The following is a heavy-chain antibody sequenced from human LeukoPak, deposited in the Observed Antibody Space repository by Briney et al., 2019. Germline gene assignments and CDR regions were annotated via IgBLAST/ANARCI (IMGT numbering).Heavy chain of an antibody. Sequence: PGGSLRLSCGACGYNFSNYAMHGVRQGPGKGGEGGAVIWYDGSTKDYANYVKGRFTVSRDNSKITLYLQMNILRPEDTAIYYCARDSGFGELVTYYFDYWGQGTLVTVSS. CDR2: IWYDGSTK. J-gene: IGHJ4*02. D-gene: IGHD3-10*01. CDR3: ARDSGFGELVTYYFDY. V-gene: IGHV3-33*01. CDR1: GYNFSNYA.